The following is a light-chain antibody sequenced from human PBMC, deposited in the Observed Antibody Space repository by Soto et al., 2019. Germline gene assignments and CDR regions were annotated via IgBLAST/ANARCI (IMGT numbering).Light chain of an antibody. CDR3: SSYTSSSTLVV. CDR2: EVS. V-gene: IGLV2-14*01. Sequence: QSVLTQPASVSGSPGQSITISCTGTSSDVGGYNYVSWYQQHPGKAPKLMIYEVSNRPSGVSNRFSGSKSGNTASLTISGLQAEDEADYYCSSYTSSSTLVVFGGGTKRPS. CDR1: SSDVGGYNY. J-gene: IGLJ2*01.